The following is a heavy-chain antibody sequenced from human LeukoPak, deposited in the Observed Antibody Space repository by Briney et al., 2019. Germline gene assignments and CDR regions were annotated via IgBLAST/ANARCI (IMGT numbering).Heavy chain of an antibody. CDR1: GGSISSGGYS. CDR2: IYHSGST. Sequence: PSETLSLTCAVSGGSISSGGYSWSWIRQPPGKGLEWIGYIYHSGSTYYNPSPKSRVTISVDRSKNQFSLKLSSVTAADTAVYYCARGVELTYYDFWSGYSPYYFDYWGQGTLVTVSS. D-gene: IGHD3-3*01. J-gene: IGHJ4*02. CDR3: ARGVELTYYDFWSGYSPYYFDY. V-gene: IGHV4-30-2*01.